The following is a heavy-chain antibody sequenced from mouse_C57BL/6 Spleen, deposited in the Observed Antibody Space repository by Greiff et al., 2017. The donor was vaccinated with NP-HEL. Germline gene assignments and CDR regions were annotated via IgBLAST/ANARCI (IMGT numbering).Heavy chain of an antibody. CDR3: ARTARIKY. Sequence: DVQLQESGPGLVKPSQSLSLTCTVTGYSITSGYGWNWIRQFPGNKLEWMGYISYSGSTNYNPSLKSRISITRDTSKNQFFLQLNSVTAEDTATYYCARTARIKYWGQGTTLTVSS. V-gene: IGHV3-2*02. CDR1: GYSITSGYG. J-gene: IGHJ2*01. D-gene: IGHD1-2*01. CDR2: ISYSGST.